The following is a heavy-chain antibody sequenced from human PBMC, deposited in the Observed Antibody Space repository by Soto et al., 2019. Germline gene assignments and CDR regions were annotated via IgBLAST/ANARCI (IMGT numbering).Heavy chain of an antibody. Sequence: APVEVSRKASGFTFSSYGISWVRQAPGQGLEWMGWISAYNGNTNYAQKLQGRVTMTTDTSTSTAYMELRSLRSDDTAVYYCARSTGYLSDYWGQGTLVTVSS. V-gene: IGHV1-18*01. CDR3: ARSTGYLSDY. D-gene: IGHD4-4*01. J-gene: IGHJ4*02. CDR2: ISAYNGNT. CDR1: GFTFSSYG.